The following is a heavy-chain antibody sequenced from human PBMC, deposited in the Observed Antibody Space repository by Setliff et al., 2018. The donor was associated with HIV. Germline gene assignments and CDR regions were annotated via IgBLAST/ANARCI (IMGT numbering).Heavy chain of an antibody. CDR3: ARKKAALYYGLDV. CDR1: GGSFSGYY. J-gene: IGHJ6*02. D-gene: IGHD2-15*01. Sequence: PSETLSLTCAVYGGSFSGYYWSWIRQPPGKGLEWIGEINHSGSTKYNPSLKSRVTLSIDTSKNQFSLKLRSVTAADTAVYYCARKKAALYYGLDVWGQGTPVTVSS. CDR2: INHSGST. V-gene: IGHV4-34*01.